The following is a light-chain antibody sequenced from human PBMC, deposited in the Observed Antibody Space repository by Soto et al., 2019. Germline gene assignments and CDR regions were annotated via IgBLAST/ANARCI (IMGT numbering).Light chain of an antibody. J-gene: IGKJ1*01. V-gene: IGKV3-20*01. CDR2: GAS. CDR3: QQYGGSPWS. Sequence: EILSMQSPGPLSLSPGERATPSCMASQSVSSSYLAWYQQKPGQAPRLLIYGASSRATGIPARFSGSGSGTDFTLTISRLEPEDFAVYYCQQYGGSPWSFGQGTKVDIK. CDR1: QSVSSSY.